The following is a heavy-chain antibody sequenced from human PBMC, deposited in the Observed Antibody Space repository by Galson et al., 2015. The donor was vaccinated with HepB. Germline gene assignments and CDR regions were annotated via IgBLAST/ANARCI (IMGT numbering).Heavy chain of an antibody. D-gene: IGHD3-10*01. CDR3: VKDRGPVARDFAQ. CDR1: GFTFSSFW. V-gene: IGHV3-64D*06. J-gene: IGHJ4*02. CDR2: IYSNGERT. Sequence: SLRLSCAASGFTFSSFWMSWVRQARGKGLDYISDIYSNGERTYYTDSVKGRFTISRDNSKNTLYLQMSSLKSEDTGLYYCVKDRGPVARDFAQWCQGTLVTVSS.